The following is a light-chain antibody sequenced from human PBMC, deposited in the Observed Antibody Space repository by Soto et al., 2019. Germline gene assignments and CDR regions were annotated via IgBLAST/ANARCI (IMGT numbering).Light chain of an antibody. V-gene: IGKV3-15*01. J-gene: IGKJ1*01. CDR3: QQYNNWPRT. Sequence: EIVMTQSPATLSVSPGERATLSCRASQSVSSSLAWYQHKPGQAPRHLIYDASTRATGIPARFSGSGSGTEFTLTISSLQSEEFALYYCQQYNNWPRTFGHGTKVEI. CDR2: DAS. CDR1: QSVSSS.